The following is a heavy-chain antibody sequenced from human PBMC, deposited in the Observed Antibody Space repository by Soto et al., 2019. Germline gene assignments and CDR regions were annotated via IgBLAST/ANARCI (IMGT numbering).Heavy chain of an antibody. CDR3: VKDRFVNY. V-gene: IGHV3-64D*06. Sequence: GGSLSLSCSASGLNFNDYAMHWVRQAAGKGLKYVSSISSNGVSTCYADSVKGRFTISRDNSKNTLYLQMNSLRVEDTAVYYCVKDRFVNYWGQGALVTVSS. D-gene: IGHD3-3*01. J-gene: IGHJ4*02. CDR1: GLNFNDYA. CDR2: ISSNGVST.